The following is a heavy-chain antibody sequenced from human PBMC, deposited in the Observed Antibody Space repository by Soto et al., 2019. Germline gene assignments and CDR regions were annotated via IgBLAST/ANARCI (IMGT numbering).Heavy chain of an antibody. CDR3: AAASNYYDSSGLPNDY. CDR2: IVVGSGNT. Sequence: QMQLVQSGPEVKKPGTSVKVSCKASGFTFTSSAVQWVRQARGQRLEWIGWIVVGSGNTNYAQKCQERVTITRDMTTSTAYMELSSLRSEDTAVYYCAAASNYYDSSGLPNDYWGQGTLVTVSS. CDR1: GFTFTSSA. V-gene: IGHV1-58*01. D-gene: IGHD3-22*01. J-gene: IGHJ4*02.